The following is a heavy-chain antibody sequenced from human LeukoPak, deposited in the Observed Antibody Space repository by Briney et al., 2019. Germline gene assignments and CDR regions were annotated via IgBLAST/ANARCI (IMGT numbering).Heavy chain of an antibody. J-gene: IGHJ4*02. CDR2: IKQDGSEK. CDR1: GFTFSSYW. Sequence: GGSLRLSCAASGFTFSSYWMSWVRQAPGKGLEWVANIKQDGSEKYYVDSVKGRFTISRDNAKNSLYLQMNSLRAEDTAVYYCARGKGYCSSISCFWGQGTLVTVSS. CDR3: ARGKGYCSSISCF. D-gene: IGHD2-2*01. V-gene: IGHV3-7*01.